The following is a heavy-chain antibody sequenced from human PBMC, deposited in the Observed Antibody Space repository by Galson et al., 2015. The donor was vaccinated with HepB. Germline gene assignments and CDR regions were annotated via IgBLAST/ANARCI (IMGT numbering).Heavy chain of an antibody. CDR2: IYPGDSDT. V-gene: IGHV5-51*03. CDR1: GYSFTSYW. J-gene: IGHJ4*02. Sequence: QSGAEVKKPGESLKISCNGSGYSFTSYWIGWVRQMPGKGLEWMGIIYPGDSDTRYSPSFQGQVTISADKSISTAYLQWSSLKASDTAMYYCARIDYYDSSGYYLQIDYWGQGTLVTVSS. D-gene: IGHD3-22*01. CDR3: ARIDYYDSSGYYLQIDY.